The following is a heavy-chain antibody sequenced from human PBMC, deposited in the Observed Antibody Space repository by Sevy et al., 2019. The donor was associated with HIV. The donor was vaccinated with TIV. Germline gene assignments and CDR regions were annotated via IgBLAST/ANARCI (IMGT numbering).Heavy chain of an antibody. Sequence: GGSLRLSCAASGFTFSNYWMSWVRQAPGKGLEWVANIRQDGSEKYFVDSVKGRLANSRENAKNSLYLQMKSLRAEDTAVYYCARPYRTDPFYYSGSSGYYYPTYFDYWGQGTLVTVSS. CDR2: IRQDGSEK. CDR3: ARPYRTDPFYYSGSSGYYYPTYFDY. V-gene: IGHV3-7*01. CDR1: GFTFSNYW. D-gene: IGHD3-22*01. J-gene: IGHJ4*02.